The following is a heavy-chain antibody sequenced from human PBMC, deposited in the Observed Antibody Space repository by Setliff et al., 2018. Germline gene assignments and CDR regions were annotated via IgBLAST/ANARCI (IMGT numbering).Heavy chain of an antibody. Sequence: SETLSLTCTVSDVSISGYYWSWIRQPPGKGLEWIGYIHSSGRSNYNPSLKSRVTMSADTSNNQFSLNLRSVTAADTAVYFCARQPSSGAYYNPRPYYFDYWGQGTLVTVSS. CDR2: IHSSGRS. D-gene: IGHD3-10*01. J-gene: IGHJ4*02. CDR1: DVSISGYY. CDR3: ARQPSSGAYYNPRPYYFDY. V-gene: IGHV4-59*08.